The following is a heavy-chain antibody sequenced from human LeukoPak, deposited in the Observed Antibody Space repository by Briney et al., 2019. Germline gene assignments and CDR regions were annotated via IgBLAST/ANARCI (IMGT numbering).Heavy chain of an antibody. V-gene: IGHV3-23*01. CDR3: ARDLTGP. CDR2: ISGGGGST. J-gene: IGHJ5*02. D-gene: IGHD3-9*01. Sequence: GGSLRLSCAASGFTFTSYSMNWVRQAPGKGLEWVSTISGGGGSTYYADSVKGRFTISRDNAKNSLYLQMNSLRAEDTAVYYCARDLTGPWGQGTLVTVSS. CDR1: GFTFTSYS.